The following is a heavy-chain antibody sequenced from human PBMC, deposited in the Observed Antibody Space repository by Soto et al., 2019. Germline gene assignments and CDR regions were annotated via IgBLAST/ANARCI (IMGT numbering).Heavy chain of an antibody. CDR1: GGTFSSYA. CDR3: ARDSRDILTGYYIDY. D-gene: IGHD3-9*01. J-gene: IGHJ4*02. V-gene: IGHV1-69*13. CDR2: IIPIFGTA. Sequence: ASVKVSCKASGGTFSSYAISWVRQAPGQGLEWMGGIIPIFGTANYAQKFQGRVTITADESTSTAYMELSSLRSEDTAVYYCARDSRDILTGYYIDYWGQGTLVTVSS.